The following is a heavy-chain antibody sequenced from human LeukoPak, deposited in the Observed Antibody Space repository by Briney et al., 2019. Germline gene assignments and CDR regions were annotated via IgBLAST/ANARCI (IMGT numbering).Heavy chain of an antibody. CDR3: ARDTPSITIFGVVTLGGMDV. V-gene: IGHV4-59*01. D-gene: IGHD3-3*01. J-gene: IGHJ6*02. Sequence: SETLSLTCTVSGGSISRYYWSWIRQPPGKGLEWVGDIYYSGSTNYNPSLKSRVTISVDTSKNQFSLKLSSVTAADTAVYYCARDTPSITIFGVVTLGGMDVWGQGTTVTVSS. CDR1: GGSISRYY. CDR2: IYYSGST.